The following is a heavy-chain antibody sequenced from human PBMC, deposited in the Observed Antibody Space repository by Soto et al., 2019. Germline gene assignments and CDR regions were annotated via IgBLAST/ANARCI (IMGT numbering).Heavy chain of an antibody. V-gene: IGHV4-4*07. D-gene: IGHD6-13*01. J-gene: IGHJ6*02. CDR1: GGSLSSYY. Sequence: PSETLSLTCTVSGGSLSSYYWSWIRQPAGKGLEWIGRIYPSKNTNYNPSLKSRVTMSVDTSRKQFSLNLNSVTAADTAVYYCARGAAAGVDYGMDVWGQGTTVTVS. CDR2: IYPSKNT. CDR3: ARGAAAGVDYGMDV.